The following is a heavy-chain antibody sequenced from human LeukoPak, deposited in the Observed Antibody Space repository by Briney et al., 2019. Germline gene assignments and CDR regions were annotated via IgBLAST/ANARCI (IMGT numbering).Heavy chain of an antibody. V-gene: IGHV4-4*07. Sequence: PSETLSLTCTVSGGSISSYYWSWIRQPAGKGLEWIGRIYTTGSTNYNPSLKSRVTMSVDTSKNQFSLKLSSVTAADTAVYYCARDQAYYYDSSGYYEVVYYFDYWGQGTLVTVSS. D-gene: IGHD3-22*01. CDR1: GGSISSYY. CDR2: IYTTGST. CDR3: ARDQAYYYDSSGYYEVVYYFDY. J-gene: IGHJ4*02.